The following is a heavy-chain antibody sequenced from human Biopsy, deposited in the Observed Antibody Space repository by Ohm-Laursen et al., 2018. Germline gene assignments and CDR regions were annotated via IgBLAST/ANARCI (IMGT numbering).Heavy chain of an antibody. CDR3: ATKLTGYFHH. CDR2: NIPILGTG. Sequence: SSVKVSCKASGYTFTSYYMHWARQAPGQGLEWLGGNIPILGTGNYAQKFQDRVTVAADTSTSTATMELRSLRSDDTAVYYCATKLTGYFHHWGQGALVTVSS. CDR1: GYTFTSYY. D-gene: IGHD3-9*01. J-gene: IGHJ1*01. V-gene: IGHV1-69*06.